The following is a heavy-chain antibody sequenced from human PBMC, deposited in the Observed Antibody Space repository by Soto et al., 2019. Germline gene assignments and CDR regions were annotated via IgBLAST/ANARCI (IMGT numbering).Heavy chain of an antibody. D-gene: IGHD2-2*01. CDR2: ISGSGGST. CDR3: AKGRDIVLGQAAADY. V-gene: IGHV3-23*01. Sequence: EVQLLESGGGLVQPGGSLRLSCAASGFTFSSYAMSWVRQAPGKGLEWVSAISGSGGSTYYADSVKGRFTISRDNPKSTLYLQMSSLRAEYAAVYCSAKGRDIVLGQAAADYWGKGSLVCFSS. J-gene: IGHJ4*02. CDR1: GFTFSSYA.